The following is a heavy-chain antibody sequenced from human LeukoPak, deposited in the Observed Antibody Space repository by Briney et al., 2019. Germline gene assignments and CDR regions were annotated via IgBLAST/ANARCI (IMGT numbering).Heavy chain of an antibody. V-gene: IGHV3-33*01. J-gene: IGHJ4*02. CDR1: GFTFSSYG. CDR2: IWYDGSNK. CDR3: ARDSGSGSYYKGFDY. D-gene: IGHD3-10*01. Sequence: GGSLRLSCAASGFTFSSYGMHWVRQAPGKGLEWVAVIWYDGSNKYYADSVKGRFTISRDNSKNTLYLQMNSLRAEDTAVYYCARDSGSGSYYKGFDYWVQGTLVTVSS.